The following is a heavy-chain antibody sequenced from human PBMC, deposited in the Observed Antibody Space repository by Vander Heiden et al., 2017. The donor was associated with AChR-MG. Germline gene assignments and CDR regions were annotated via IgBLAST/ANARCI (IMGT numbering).Heavy chain of an antibody. CDR3: AGGAPWGGVVITYGMDV. CDR2: IYSGSST. D-gene: IGHD3-3*01. CDR1: GFTVSSNY. V-gene: IGHV3-53*01. Sequence: EVQLVEPGGGLIQPGGSLRHACAAAGFTVSSNYMSWVRQAPGKGLEWVSVIYSGSSTYYAYSVKGLFTISRDNSKNTLYLQMNSLRAEDTAVYYCAGGAPWGGVVITYGMDVWGQGTTVTVSS. J-gene: IGHJ6*02.